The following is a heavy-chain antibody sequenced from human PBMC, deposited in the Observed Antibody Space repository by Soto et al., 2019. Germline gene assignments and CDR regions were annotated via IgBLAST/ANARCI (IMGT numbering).Heavy chain of an antibody. V-gene: IGHV1-18*01. CDR1: GYAFTTYG. J-gene: IGHJ4*02. Sequence: QVHLVQSGAEVKKPGASVKVSCQGSGYAFTTYGITWVRQAPGQGLEWMGWISAHNGNTNYAQKLQGRVTVTRDTSTSTAYMEVRSLRYDDTAVYYCARGRYGDYWGQGDLVTVSS. CDR2: ISAHNGNT. CDR3: ARGRYGDY. D-gene: IGHD1-1*01.